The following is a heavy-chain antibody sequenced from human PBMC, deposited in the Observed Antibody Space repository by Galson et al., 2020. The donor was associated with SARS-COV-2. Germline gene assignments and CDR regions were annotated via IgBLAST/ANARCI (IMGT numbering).Heavy chain of an antibody. J-gene: IGHJ4*02. CDR3: ATTNPPLPDYGDYANNDY. D-gene: IGHD4-17*01. Sequence: GGSLRLPCAASGFTFSSYSMNWVRQAPGKGLEWVSSISSSSSYIYYADSVKGRFTISRDNAKNSLYLQMNSLRAEDTAVYYCATTNPPLPDYGDYANNDYWGQGTLVTVSS. V-gene: IGHV3-21*01. CDR2: ISSSSSYI. CDR1: GFTFSSYS.